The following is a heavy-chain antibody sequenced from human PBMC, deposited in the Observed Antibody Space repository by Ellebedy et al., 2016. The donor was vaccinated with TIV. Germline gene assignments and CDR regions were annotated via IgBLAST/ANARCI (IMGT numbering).Heavy chain of an antibody. CDR3: ARGLMDV. Sequence: SETLSLTXAVYGGSFSGYYWSWIRQPPGKGLEWIGEINHSGSTNYNPSLKSRVTMSVDTSKNQFSLKLSSVTAADTAVYYCARGLMDVWGKGTTVTVSS. J-gene: IGHJ6*04. CDR1: GGSFSGYY. CDR2: INHSGST. V-gene: IGHV4-34*01.